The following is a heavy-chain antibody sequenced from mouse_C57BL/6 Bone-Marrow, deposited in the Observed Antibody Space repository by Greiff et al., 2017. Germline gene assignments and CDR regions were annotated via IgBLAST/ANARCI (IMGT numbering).Heavy chain of an antibody. Sequence: VQLKESGGGLVKPGGSLKLSCAASGFTFSSYAMSWVRQTPEKRLEWVATISDGGSYTYYPDNVKGRFTISRDNAKNNLYLQMSHLKSEDTAMHYCARDLGYWGQGTTLTVSS. J-gene: IGHJ2*01. CDR3: ARDLGY. CDR2: ISDGGSYT. CDR1: GFTFSSYA. V-gene: IGHV5-4*01.